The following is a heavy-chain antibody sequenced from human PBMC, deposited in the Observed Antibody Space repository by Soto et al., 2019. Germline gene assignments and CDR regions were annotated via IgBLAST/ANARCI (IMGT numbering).Heavy chain of an antibody. CDR3: AKCTSSYYYYGLDV. D-gene: IGHD6-6*01. J-gene: IGHJ6*02. V-gene: IGHV3-23*01. Sequence: GGSLRLSCAASGFTFSSYAMSWVRQAPGKGLEWVSAISGSGGSTYYADSVKGRFTISRDNSKNTLYLQMTSLRAEDTAVYYCAKCTSSYYYYGLDVWGQGTTVTVSS. CDR2: ISGSGGST. CDR1: GFTFSSYA.